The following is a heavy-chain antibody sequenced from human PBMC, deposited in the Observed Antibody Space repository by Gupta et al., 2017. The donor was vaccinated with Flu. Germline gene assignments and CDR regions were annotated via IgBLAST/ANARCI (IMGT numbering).Heavy chain of an antibody. D-gene: IGHD3-10*01. CDR3: ARGGLLWFGEWFY. Sequence: QVQLVQSGAEVKKPGASVKVSCKASGYTFTSYAMHWVRQAPGQRLEWMGWINAGNGNTKYSQKFQGRVTITRDTSASTAYMELSSLRSEDTAVYYCARGGLLWFGEWFYWGQGTLVTVSS. J-gene: IGHJ4*02. V-gene: IGHV1-3*01. CDR2: INAGNGNT. CDR1: GYTFTSYA.